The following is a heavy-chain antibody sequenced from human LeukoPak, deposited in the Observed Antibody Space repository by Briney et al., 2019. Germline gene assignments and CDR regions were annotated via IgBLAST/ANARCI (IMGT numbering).Heavy chain of an antibody. CDR2: INTNTGNP. CDR1: GYTFTSYA. V-gene: IGHV7-4-1*02. Sequence: ASVKVSCKASGYTFTSYAMNWVRQAPGQGLEWMEWINTNTGNPTYAQGFTGRFVFSLDTSVSTAYLQISGLKAEDTAVYYCARDGASSSWYVLFDYWGQGTLVTVSS. CDR3: ARDGASSSWYVLFDY. D-gene: IGHD6-13*01. J-gene: IGHJ4*02.